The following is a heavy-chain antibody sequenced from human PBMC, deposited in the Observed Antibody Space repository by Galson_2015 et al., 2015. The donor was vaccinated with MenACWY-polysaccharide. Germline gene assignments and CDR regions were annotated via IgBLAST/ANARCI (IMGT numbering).Heavy chain of an antibody. J-gene: IGHJ4*02. CDR1: DSSIRSGYF. Sequence: ETLSLTCAVSDSSIRSGYFWGWLRPPPGKGLEWIASIFHSGTTYYNPSLKSRFTISVDTSKNQFSLKLSSVSAADTAVYYCARVEKYSGSFYILYWGQGTLVTVSS. D-gene: IGHD1-26*01. V-gene: IGHV4-38-2*01. CDR2: IFHSGTT. CDR3: ARVEKYSGSFYILY.